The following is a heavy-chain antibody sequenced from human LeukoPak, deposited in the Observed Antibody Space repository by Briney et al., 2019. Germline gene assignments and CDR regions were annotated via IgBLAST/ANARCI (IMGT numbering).Heavy chain of an antibody. CDR3: ASASVPQEYYYYYMDV. V-gene: IGHV1-2*02. CDR1: GYTFTGYY. Sequence: ASVKVSCKASGYTFTGYYMHWMRQAPGQGLEWMGWINPNSGGTNYAQKFQGRVTMTRDTSISTAYMELSRLRSDDTAVYYCASASVPQEYYYYYMDVWGKGTTVTVSS. CDR2: INPNSGGT. J-gene: IGHJ6*03.